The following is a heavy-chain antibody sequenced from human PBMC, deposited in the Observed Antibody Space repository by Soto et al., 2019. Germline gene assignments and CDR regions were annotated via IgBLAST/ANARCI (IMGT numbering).Heavy chain of an antibody. CDR3: AKDFGGDYSNYYYYGMDV. Sequence: SLRLTCAASGFAFDAYTMHWVRQATRKGLEWVSLISWDGGSTYYADSVKGRFTISRDNSKNSLYLQMNSLRTEDTALYYCAKDFGGDYSNYYYYGMDVWGQGTTVTVSS. D-gene: IGHD3-16*01. CDR2: ISWDGGST. CDR1: GFAFDAYT. V-gene: IGHV3-43*01. J-gene: IGHJ6*02.